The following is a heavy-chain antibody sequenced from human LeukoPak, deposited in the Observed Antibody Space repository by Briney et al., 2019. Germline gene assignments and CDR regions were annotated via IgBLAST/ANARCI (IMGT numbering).Heavy chain of an antibody. D-gene: IGHD5-18*01. Sequence: ASVKVSCKASGYFFTGYYMHWVRQAPGQGREWMGWINPNSGDTKYAQNFQGRVTMTRDLSISTAYMDLTRLRSGDTAVYYCARGLDFGYTDVVPFVFWGQGTLVTVSS. J-gene: IGHJ4*02. V-gene: IGHV1-2*02. CDR2: INPNSGDT. CDR3: ARGLDFGYTDVVPFVF. CDR1: GYFFTGYY.